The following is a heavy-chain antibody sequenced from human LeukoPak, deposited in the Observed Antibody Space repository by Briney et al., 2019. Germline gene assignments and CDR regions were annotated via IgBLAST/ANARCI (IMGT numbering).Heavy chain of an antibody. CDR1: GYTFTSYY. V-gene: IGHV1-46*01. J-gene: IGHJ4*02. Sequence: RASVKVSCKASGYTFTSYYMHWVRQAPGQGLEWMGVINPSGGSTSYAQKFQGRVTMTRDTSTSTVYMELSSLRSEDTAVYYCATGEGGRWLQLSPIFDYWGQGTLVTVSS. CDR2: INPSGGST. D-gene: IGHD5-24*01. CDR3: ATGEGGRWLQLSPIFDY.